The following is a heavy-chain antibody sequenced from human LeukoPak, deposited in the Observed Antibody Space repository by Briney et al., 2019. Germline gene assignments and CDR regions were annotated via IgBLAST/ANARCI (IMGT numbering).Heavy chain of an antibody. J-gene: IGHJ4*02. CDR1: GYTFTSYG. CDR2: ISAYNGNT. V-gene: IGHV1-18*01. Sequence: ASVKVSCTASGYTFTSYGISWVRQAPGQGLKWMGWISAYNGNTNYAQKLQGRVTITTDTSTRTAYMELRSLRSDDTAVYCCARAKKEPPEEFDYWGQGTLVTVSS. CDR3: ARAKKEPPEEFDY. D-gene: IGHD1-14*01.